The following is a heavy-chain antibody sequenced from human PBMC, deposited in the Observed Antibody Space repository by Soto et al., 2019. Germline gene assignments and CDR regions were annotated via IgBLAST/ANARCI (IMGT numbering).Heavy chain of an antibody. CDR1: GFTFSTHD. CDR3: ASRQSGSYSSPTGL. J-gene: IGHJ4*02. Sequence: QVQLVESGGGVVQPGRSLRLSCAASGFTFSTHDMHWVRQAPGKGLEWVAVISYDGSNKYYADSVKGRFTISRDNSKNTLYLRVDSLRGEDTAVYYCASRQSGSYSSPTGLWGQGTLVTVSS. CDR2: ISYDGSNK. D-gene: IGHD1-26*01. V-gene: IGHV3-30-3*01.